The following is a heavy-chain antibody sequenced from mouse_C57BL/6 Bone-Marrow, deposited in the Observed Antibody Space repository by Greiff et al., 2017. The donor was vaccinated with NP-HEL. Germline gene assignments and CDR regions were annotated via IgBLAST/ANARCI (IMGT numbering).Heavy chain of an antibody. V-gene: IGHV1-72*01. CDR3: ARGDSSGQFFYYFDY. J-gene: IGHJ2*01. Sequence: QVQLQQPGAELVKPGASVKLSCKASGYTFTSYWIHWVKQRPGRGLEWIGRIDPNSGGTKYNEKFKSKATLTVDKHSSTAYMQLSSLTSEDSAVYYCARGDSSGQFFYYFDYWGQGTTLTVSS. CDR1: GYTFTSYW. D-gene: IGHD3-2*02. CDR2: IDPNSGGT.